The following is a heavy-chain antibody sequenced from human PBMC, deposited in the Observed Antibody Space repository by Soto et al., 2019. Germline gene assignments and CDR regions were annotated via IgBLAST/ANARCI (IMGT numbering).Heavy chain of an antibody. CDR2: IFYNGRT. J-gene: IGHJ5*02. CDR3: XXXXXXXXXXXDWFDP. Sequence: QVPLQEPGPGLVKPSETLSLTCSVSGGSIISRDYYWVWVRRAPGRGPQWIGNIFYNGRTDYNPSLQXRXXXXXXXXXXXXXXXXXXXXXXXXXXXXXXXXXXXXXXXXDWFDPWGRGTPVTVSS. V-gene: IGHV4-39*01. CDR1: GGSIISRDYY.